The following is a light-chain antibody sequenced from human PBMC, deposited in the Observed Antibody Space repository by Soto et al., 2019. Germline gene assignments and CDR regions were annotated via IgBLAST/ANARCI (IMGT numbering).Light chain of an antibody. CDR2: SNT. Sequence: QSVLTQPPSASGTPGQRVTISCSGSSSNIGSHTVNWYQQLPVTAPRLLIYSNTQRPSGVPDRFSGSKSGTSASLAISGLQYEYEADYYCAAWDDSLNGVVFGGGTQLTVL. CDR3: AAWDDSLNGVV. CDR1: SSNIGSHT. V-gene: IGLV1-44*01. J-gene: IGLJ7*01.